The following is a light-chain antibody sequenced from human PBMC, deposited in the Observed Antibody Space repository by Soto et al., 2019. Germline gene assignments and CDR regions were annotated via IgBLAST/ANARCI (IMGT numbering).Light chain of an antibody. CDR2: AAY. J-gene: IGKJ1*01. Sequence: DIQMTQSPSSLFASVGDTITITCRASQRISTHLNWYQQKPGKAPNLLIYAAYNLQSGIPSRFSGSGSGTDFTLTISSLQPEDFATYYCQQSYSTPRTFGQGTKVESK. CDR3: QQSYSTPRT. V-gene: IGKV1-39*01. CDR1: QRISTH.